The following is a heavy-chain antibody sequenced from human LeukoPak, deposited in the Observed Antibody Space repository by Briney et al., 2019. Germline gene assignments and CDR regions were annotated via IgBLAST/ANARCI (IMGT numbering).Heavy chain of an antibody. D-gene: IGHD2-2*01. J-gene: IGHJ4*02. V-gene: IGHV4-30-2*01. CDR3: ASDQGDCSSTSCRYFDF. CDR2: IYQSGST. CDR1: GGSISSGGYY. Sequence: SQTLSLTCTVSGGSISSGGYYWSWIRQPPGKGLEWIGYIYQSGSTYYNPSLTSRVTVSVDRSKNQFSLNLSSVTAADTAVYYCASDQGDCSSTSCRYFDFWGQEPLVTVSS.